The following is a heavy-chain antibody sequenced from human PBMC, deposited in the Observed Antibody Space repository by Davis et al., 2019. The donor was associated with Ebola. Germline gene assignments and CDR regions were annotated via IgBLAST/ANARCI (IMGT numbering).Heavy chain of an antibody. V-gene: IGHV3-30*03. CDR1: GFTFSSYG. Sequence: GESLKISCAASGFTFSSYGMHWVRQAPGKGLEWVALISSDGSNKYYVDSVKGRFTISRDNAKNTLYLQMNSLRAEDTAVYYCARRGDMDYWGQGTLVTVSS. J-gene: IGHJ4*02. D-gene: IGHD2-15*01. CDR2: ISSDGSNK. CDR3: ARRGDMDY.